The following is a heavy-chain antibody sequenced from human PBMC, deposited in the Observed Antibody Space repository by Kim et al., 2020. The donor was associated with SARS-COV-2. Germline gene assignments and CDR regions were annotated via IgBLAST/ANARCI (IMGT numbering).Heavy chain of an antibody. CDR2: INPNNGNT. V-gene: IGHV1-8*01. Sequence: ASVKVSCKASGYTFTSYDINWVRQATGQGLEWMGWINPNNGNTGYAQKFQGRVTMTRNTSISTAYMELSSLRSEDTAVYYCARTLWRKNYRITMLRGVNDAFDIWGQGNMVTVSS. D-gene: IGHD3-10*01. CDR1: GYTFTSYD. CDR3: ARTLWRKNYRITMLRGVNDAFDI. J-gene: IGHJ3*02.